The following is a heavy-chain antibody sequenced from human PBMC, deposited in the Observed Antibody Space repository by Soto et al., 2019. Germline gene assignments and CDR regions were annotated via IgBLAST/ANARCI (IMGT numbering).Heavy chain of an antibody. Sequence: SETLSLTCAVYGGSFSGYYWSWIRQPPGKGLEWIGEINHSGSTNYNPSLKSRVTISVDTSKNQFSLKLSSVTAADTAVYYCARGPDYDFWSGSHWFDPWGQGTLVTVSS. J-gene: IGHJ5*02. CDR3: ARGPDYDFWSGSHWFDP. CDR2: INHSGST. CDR1: GGSFSGYY. V-gene: IGHV4-34*01. D-gene: IGHD3-3*01.